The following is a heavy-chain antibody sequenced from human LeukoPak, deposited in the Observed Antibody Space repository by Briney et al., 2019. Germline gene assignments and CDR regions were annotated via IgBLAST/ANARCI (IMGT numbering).Heavy chain of an antibody. V-gene: IGHV1-69*04. J-gene: IGHJ6*02. Sequence: SVKVSCKASGGTFSSYAISWVRQAPGQGLEWMGRIIPILGIANYAQKFQGRVTITADKSTSTAYMELSSLRSEDTAVYYCARGGIAAAGRVEYGMDVWGQGTTATVSS. CDR1: GGTFSSYA. CDR2: IIPILGIA. CDR3: ARGGIAAAGRVEYGMDV. D-gene: IGHD6-13*01.